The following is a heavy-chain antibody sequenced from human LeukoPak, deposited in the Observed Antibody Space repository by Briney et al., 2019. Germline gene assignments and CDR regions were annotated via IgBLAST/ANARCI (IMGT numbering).Heavy chain of an antibody. Sequence: SETLSLTCAVYGGSFSGYYWSWIRQPPGKGLEWIGEINHSGSTNYNPSLKSRVTISVDTSKNQFSLKLSSVTAADTAVYYCARGDPYYYDSSGYSSQYFQHWGQGTLVTVSS. V-gene: IGHV4-34*01. D-gene: IGHD3-22*01. CDR1: GGSFSGYY. CDR2: INHSGST. CDR3: ARGDPYYYDSSGYSSQYFQH. J-gene: IGHJ1*01.